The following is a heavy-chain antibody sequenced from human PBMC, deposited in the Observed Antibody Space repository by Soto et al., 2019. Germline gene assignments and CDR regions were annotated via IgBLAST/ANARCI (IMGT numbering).Heavy chain of an antibody. V-gene: IGHV1-8*02. J-gene: IGHJ6*02. CDR2: MNPNSGNT. Sequence: GASVKVSCKASGYTFTGYYMHWVRQAPGQGLEWMGWMNPNSGNTGYAQKFQGRVTMTRNTSISTAYMELSSLRSEDTAVYYCARAMTHSGSYHYYYGMDVWGQGTTVTVSS. CDR1: GYTFTGYY. D-gene: IGHD1-26*01. CDR3: ARAMTHSGSYHYYYGMDV.